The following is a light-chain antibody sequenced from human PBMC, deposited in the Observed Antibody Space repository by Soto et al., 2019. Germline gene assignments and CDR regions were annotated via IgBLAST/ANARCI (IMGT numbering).Light chain of an antibody. Sequence: EIVLTQSPGTLSLSPGERATLSCRASQSLPNNYLAWYQQKPGQAPRLLIYNASGRATGIPDRFSGSGSGTDFTLTISRLEPEYFAVYFCQQYTGSPRTIGQGTRVEIK. J-gene: IGKJ1*01. V-gene: IGKV3-20*01. CDR1: QSLPNNY. CDR2: NAS. CDR3: QQYTGSPRT.